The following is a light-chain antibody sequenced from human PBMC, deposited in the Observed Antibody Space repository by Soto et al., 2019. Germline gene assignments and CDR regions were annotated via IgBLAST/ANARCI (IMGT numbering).Light chain of an antibody. CDR3: QQYENLPT. J-gene: IGKJ5*01. CDR1: QALSNY. V-gene: IGKV1-33*01. CDR2: DAS. Sequence: DIQLTQSPSVLSGSVGDTVTVTFRASQALSNYLAWYQQKPGRAPKLLIYDASNLEAGVPSRFRGSGSGTDFTFTISRLQPEDIATYYCQQYENLPTFGQGTRLE.